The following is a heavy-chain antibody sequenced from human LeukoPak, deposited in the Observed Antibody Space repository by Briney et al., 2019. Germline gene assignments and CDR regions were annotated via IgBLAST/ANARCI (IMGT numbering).Heavy chain of an antibody. Sequence: SETLSLTCTVSGGSISSYYWSWIRQPPGKGLEWIGYIYYSGSTNYNPSLKSRVTISVDTSKNQSSLKLSSVTAADTAVYYCARDQLPPYNWFDPWGQGTLVTVSS. CDR3: ARDQLPPYNWFDP. D-gene: IGHD6-6*01. V-gene: IGHV4-59*01. CDR1: GGSISSYY. J-gene: IGHJ5*02. CDR2: IYYSGST.